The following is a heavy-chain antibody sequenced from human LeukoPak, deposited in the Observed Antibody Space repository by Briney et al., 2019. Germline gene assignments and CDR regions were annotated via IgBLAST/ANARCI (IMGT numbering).Heavy chain of an antibody. J-gene: IGHJ5*02. CDR3: ARDYSNYPTNWFDP. Sequence: GASVKVSCKASGYTFTSYGISWVRQAPGQGLEWMGWISAYNGNTNYAQKLQGRVTMTTDTSTSTAYMELRSLRSDDTAVYYCARDYSNYPTNWFDPWGQGTLVTVSS. D-gene: IGHD4-11*01. V-gene: IGHV1-18*01. CDR2: ISAYNGNT. CDR1: GYTFTSYG.